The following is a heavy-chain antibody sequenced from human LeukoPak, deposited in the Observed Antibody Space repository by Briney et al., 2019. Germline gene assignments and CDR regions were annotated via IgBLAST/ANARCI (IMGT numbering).Heavy chain of an antibody. Sequence: SETLSLTCTVSGGSISSYYWSWIRQPAGKGLEWIGRIYTSGSTNYNPSLKSRVTMSVDTSKNQFSLKLSSVTAADTAVYHCAREEGDYSNYYFDYWGQGTLVTVSS. D-gene: IGHD4-11*01. CDR3: AREEGDYSNYYFDY. CDR2: IYTSGST. V-gene: IGHV4-4*07. CDR1: GGSISSYY. J-gene: IGHJ4*02.